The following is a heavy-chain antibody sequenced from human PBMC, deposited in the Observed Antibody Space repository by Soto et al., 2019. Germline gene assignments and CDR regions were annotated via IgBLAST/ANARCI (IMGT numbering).Heavy chain of an antibody. J-gene: IGHJ4*02. D-gene: IGHD4-17*01. V-gene: IGHV3-23*01. CDR1: GSISTTTP. Sequence: EVQLLESGGGLVQPGGSLRLSCAASGSISTTTPLSWVRQAPGKGLEWVSTISGRGTNTYYADSVKGRFIISRDNLKNTVNLQMNSLGVEDTAVYYCATAVRYLDKWGQGTRVTVSS. CDR2: ISGRGTNT. CDR3: ATAVRYLDK.